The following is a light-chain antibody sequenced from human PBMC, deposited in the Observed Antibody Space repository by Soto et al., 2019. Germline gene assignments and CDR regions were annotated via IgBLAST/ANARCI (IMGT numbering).Light chain of an antibody. V-gene: IGKV3-15*01. CDR2: GAS. CDR3: QQYADWPRT. Sequence: KVLTQSAATLSVSPGERATLSCRASQSVSSNLAWYQQKPGQAPRLLIYGASTRATGIPARFSGSGSGTEFTLTISSLQSGDFAVYYCQQYADWPRTFGQGTKVDIK. J-gene: IGKJ1*01. CDR1: QSVSSN.